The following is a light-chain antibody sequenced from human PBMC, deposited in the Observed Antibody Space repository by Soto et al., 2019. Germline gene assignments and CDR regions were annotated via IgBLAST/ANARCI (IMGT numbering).Light chain of an antibody. CDR1: QGVRKF. CDR2: AAS. Sequence: DIPMTQSPSFVSAAVGDRVSITCRASQGVRKFLAWYQHKSGKAPKLLIYAASSLQSGVPSRFSGSGSGTDFTLTIDSLQPEDFATYYCQQANSFPLTFGGGTKVEMK. J-gene: IGKJ4*01. CDR3: QQANSFPLT. V-gene: IGKV1-12*01.